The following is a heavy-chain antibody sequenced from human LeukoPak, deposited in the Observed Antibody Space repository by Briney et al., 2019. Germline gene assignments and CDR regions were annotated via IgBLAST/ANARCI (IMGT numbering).Heavy chain of an antibody. Sequence: PGGSLRLSCTASGFTFRSYSMSWVRQAPGKGLEWISSMSGSSTYIYYGDSVRGRFTISRDNAKNSLYLQMNSLRAEDTAVYYCARDYYDFWSGYQIDYWGQGTLVTVSS. D-gene: IGHD3-3*01. CDR2: MSGSSTYI. CDR3: ARDYYDFWSGYQIDY. CDR1: GFTFRSYS. V-gene: IGHV3-21*01. J-gene: IGHJ4*02.